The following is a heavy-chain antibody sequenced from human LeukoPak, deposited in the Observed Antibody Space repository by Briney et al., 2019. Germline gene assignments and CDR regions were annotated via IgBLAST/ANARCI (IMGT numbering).Heavy chain of an antibody. CDR2: IYYSEST. J-gene: IGHJ4*02. D-gene: IGHD3-22*01. V-gene: IGHV4-59*12. CDR3: AREGVVGNLGHFDY. CDR1: GVSISSYY. Sequence: SETLSLTCTVSGVSISSYYWSWIRQPPGKGLEWIGYIYYSESTNYNPSLKSRVTISVDTSKNQFSLKLSSVTAADTAVYYRAREGVVGNLGHFDYWGQGTLVTVSS.